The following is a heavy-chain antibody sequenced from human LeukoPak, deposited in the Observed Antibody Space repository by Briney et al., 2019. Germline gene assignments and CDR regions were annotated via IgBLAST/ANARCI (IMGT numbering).Heavy chain of an antibody. CDR3: ARDLGYCTNGVCHTRFDY. J-gene: IGHJ4*02. D-gene: IGHD2-8*01. CDR1: GYTFTNYG. Sequence: ASVKVSCKASGYTFTNYGIAWVRQAPGQGLEWMGWINTRSGDAQLAHSLQARVTMTTDTSTSTASMELGSLGSDDTAVYYCARDLGYCTNGVCHTRFDYWGQGTLVAVSS. V-gene: IGHV1-18*01. CDR2: INTRSGDA.